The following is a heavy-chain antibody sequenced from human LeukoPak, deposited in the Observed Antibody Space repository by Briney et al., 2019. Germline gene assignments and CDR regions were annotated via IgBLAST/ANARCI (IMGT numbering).Heavy chain of an antibody. CDR1: GGSISSRSYY. D-gene: IGHD3-22*01. CDR3: ASLSKYYYESRGFFDY. V-gene: IGHV4-39*01. Sequence: SETLSLTCSVSGGSISSRSYYWGWIRQPPGKGLEWIGSIYYSGSTYYNPSLKSRVTISVDTSKNQFSLKLSSVTAADTAVYYCASLSKYYYESRGFFDYWGQGTLVTVSS. J-gene: IGHJ4*02. CDR2: IYYSGST.